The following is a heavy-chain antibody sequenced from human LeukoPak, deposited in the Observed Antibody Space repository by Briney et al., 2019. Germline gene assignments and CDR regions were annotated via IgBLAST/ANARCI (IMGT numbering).Heavy chain of an antibody. CDR3: ATDFTASYRLDY. D-gene: IGHD3-16*02. Sequence: GGSLSLSCAASGFTFSIYSMKWVRQAPGKGLEWLSYISSSSSTIYYADSVKGRFTISRDNARNSLYLQMNSLRDEDTAVYYCATDFTASYRLDYWGQGTLATVSS. CDR2: ISSSSSTI. V-gene: IGHV3-48*02. J-gene: IGHJ4*02. CDR1: GFTFSIYS.